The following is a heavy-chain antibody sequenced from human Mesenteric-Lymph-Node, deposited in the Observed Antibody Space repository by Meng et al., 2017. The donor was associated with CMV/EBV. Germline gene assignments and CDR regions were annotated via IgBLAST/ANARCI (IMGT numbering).Heavy chain of an antibody. CDR1: GFSFGTYE. Sequence: GGSLRLSCAAAGFSFGTYEMNWVRQAPGKGLEWVANIKQDGSEKYYVDSVKGRFTISRDNAKNSLYLQMNSLRAEDTAVYYCARKTIFGVVGLDAFDIWGQGTMVTVSS. V-gene: IGHV3-7*01. D-gene: IGHD3-3*01. J-gene: IGHJ3*02. CDR2: IKQDGSEK. CDR3: ARKTIFGVVGLDAFDI.